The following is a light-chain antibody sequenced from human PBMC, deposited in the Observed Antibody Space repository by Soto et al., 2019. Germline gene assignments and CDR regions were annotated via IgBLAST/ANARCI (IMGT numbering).Light chain of an antibody. Sequence: QPVLTQPASVSGSPGQSITISCTGISNDVETYNLVSWYQHHPGKAPKLIIYEASKRPSGVPNRFSGSKSGNTASLTISGLHAEDEADYYCCSYGRSVVFGGGTQLTVL. V-gene: IGLV2-23*01. CDR3: CSYGRSVV. CDR1: SNDVETYNL. J-gene: IGLJ2*01. CDR2: EAS.